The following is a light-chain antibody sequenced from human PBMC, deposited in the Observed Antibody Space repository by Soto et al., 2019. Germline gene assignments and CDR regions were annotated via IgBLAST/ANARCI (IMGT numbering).Light chain of an antibody. CDR2: GAS. CDR1: QSVSSN. CDR3: QQRSNWPIT. V-gene: IGKV3-11*01. Sequence: EIVLTQSPGTLSLSPGERATLSCRASQSVSSNLAWYQQKPGQAPRLLIYGASNRATGIPARFSGSGSGTDFTLTISSLEPEDFAVYYCQQRSNWPITFGQGTKVDIK. J-gene: IGKJ1*01.